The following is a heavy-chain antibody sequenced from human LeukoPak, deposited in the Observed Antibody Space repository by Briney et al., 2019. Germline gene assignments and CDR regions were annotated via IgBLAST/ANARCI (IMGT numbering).Heavy chain of an antibody. J-gene: IGHJ6*04. CDR1: GFTFSVST. V-gene: IGHV3-73*01. Sequence: GGSLRLSCAASGFTFSVSTMHWVRRASGEGLEWVGRIRSKANDYTTAYTASVKGRFTISRDDSKSTVYLQMNSLKTEDTAVYYCTSRATVSSGLDVWGKGTTVTVSS. D-gene: IGHD6-19*01. CDR2: IRSKANDYTT. CDR3: TSRATVSSGLDV.